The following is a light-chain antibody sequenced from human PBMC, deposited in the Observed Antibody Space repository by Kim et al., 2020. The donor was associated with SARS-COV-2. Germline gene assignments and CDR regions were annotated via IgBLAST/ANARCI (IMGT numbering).Light chain of an antibody. CDR2: DNN. J-gene: IGLJ2*01. V-gene: IGLV1-51*01. CDR3: GTWHDTLGVAT. CDR1: GSNIGIHL. Sequence: GQKVSISCSGSGSNIGIHLVSWYQQLPGTAPKLVIYDNNERPSGIPDRFSGSKSGTSATLGITGLQTGDEADYYCGTWHDTLGVATFGGGTKVTVL.